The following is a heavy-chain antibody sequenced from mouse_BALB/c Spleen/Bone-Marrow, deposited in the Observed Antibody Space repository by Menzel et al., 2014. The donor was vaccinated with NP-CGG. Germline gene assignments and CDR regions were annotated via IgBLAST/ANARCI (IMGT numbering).Heavy chain of an antibody. Sequence: LQLKVSGGDLVKPGGSLKLSCAASGFTFSNYGMSWVRPTPDKRLEWVATIRSGGSYNYYPDSVKGRFTISRDNAKNTLYLQMNSLKSEDTAMDYCARQRDYYYFDCWNEGTTLTIAS. CDR1: GFTFSNYG. V-gene: IGHV5-6*01. J-gene: IGHJ2*01. D-gene: IGHD1-1*01. CDR3: ARQRDYYYFDC. CDR2: IRSGGSYN.